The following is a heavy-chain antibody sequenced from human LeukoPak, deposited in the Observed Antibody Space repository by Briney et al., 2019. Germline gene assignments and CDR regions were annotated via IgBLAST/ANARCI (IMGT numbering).Heavy chain of an antibody. J-gene: IGHJ4*02. V-gene: IGHV3-15*01. CDR1: GFAFSNTW. CDR3: TTETVMPSGGGY. Sequence: GGSLRLSCAASGFAFSNTWMTWVRQAPRKGLEWVGRIKSNTDSGTTDYAAPVKGRFTISRDDSKNTLFLQMNSLKTEDTAVYYCTTETVMPSGGGYWGQGTLVTVSS. D-gene: IGHD2/OR15-2a*01. CDR2: IKSNTDSGTT.